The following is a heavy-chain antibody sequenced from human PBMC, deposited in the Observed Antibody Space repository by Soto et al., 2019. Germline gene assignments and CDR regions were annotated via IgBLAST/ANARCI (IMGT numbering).Heavy chain of an antibody. CDR3: VRDGSSGWYYYGMDV. CDR2: IYMNGST. J-gene: IGHJ6*02. D-gene: IGHD6-19*01. V-gene: IGHV4-4*07. Sequence: SETLSLTCTVSGGPISSYYWSWIRQPAGKGLEWIGRIYMNGSTNYNPSLKSRVTVSVDTSKSQFSLMLNSVTAADTAVYYCVRDGSSGWYYYGMDVWGQGTPVTVSS. CDR1: GGPISSYY.